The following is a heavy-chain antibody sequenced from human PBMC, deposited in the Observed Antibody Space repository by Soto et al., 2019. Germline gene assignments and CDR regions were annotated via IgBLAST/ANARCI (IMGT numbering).Heavy chain of an antibody. CDR2: IYYSGST. CDR3: ARGRGYSSSWHYNWFDP. D-gene: IGHD6-13*01. Sequence: PSETLSLTCTVSGGSISSYYWSWIRQPPGKGLEWIGSIYYSGSTYYNPSLKSRVTISVDTSKNQFSLKLSSVTAADTAVYYCARGRGYSSSWHYNWFDPWGQGTLVTVSS. J-gene: IGHJ5*02. V-gene: IGHV4-59*05. CDR1: GGSISSYY.